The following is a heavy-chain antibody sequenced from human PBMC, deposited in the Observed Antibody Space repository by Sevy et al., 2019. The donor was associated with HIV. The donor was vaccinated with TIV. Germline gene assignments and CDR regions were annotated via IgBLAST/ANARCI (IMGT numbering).Heavy chain of an antibody. V-gene: IGHV3-33*01. CDR3: ASLPNNYYDSGGFSGNDAFDI. J-gene: IGHJ3*02. D-gene: IGHD3-22*01. CDR1: GFTFSSYG. Sequence: GGSLRLSCAASGFTFSSYGMHWVRQAPGKGLEWVAVIWNDRSNKHYADSVKGRFTISRDNSKNTLDLQMNSLRAEDTAVYYCASLPNNYYDSGGFSGNDAFDIWGQGTMVTVSS. CDR2: IWNDRSNK.